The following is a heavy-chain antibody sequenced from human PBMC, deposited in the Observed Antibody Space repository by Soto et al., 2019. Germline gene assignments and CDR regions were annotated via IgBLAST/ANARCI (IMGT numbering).Heavy chain of an antibody. J-gene: IGHJ4*02. CDR3: ARDSLWYFDY. CDR1: GFPFYSYA. CDR2: VSYDGNYK. Sequence: QVQLVESGGGVVQPGRSLRLSCAASGFPFYSYAMHWVRQAPGKGLEWVAVVSYDGNYKTYADSVKGRFTISRDNSDNTLNLQMHSLRFEDTAVYYCARDSLWYFDYWGLGTVVTVSS. V-gene: IGHV3-30-3*01. D-gene: IGHD2-21*01.